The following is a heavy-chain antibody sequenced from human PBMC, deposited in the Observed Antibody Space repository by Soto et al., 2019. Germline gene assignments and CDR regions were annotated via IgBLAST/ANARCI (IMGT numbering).Heavy chain of an antibody. V-gene: IGHV1-2*02. J-gene: IGHJ5*02. CDR2: INPSSGAT. D-gene: IGHD2-2*01. CDR1: GYTFTDYF. CDR3: ARGSSTNNNWFDP. Sequence: QVQLVQSGTEVKEPGASVKVSCRASGYTFTDYFMHWVRQAPGQGLESMGWINPSSGATTYAQTFQGRVTMTGDTSISTAYMELSGLKTDDTAVYYCARGSSTNNNWFDPWGQGTLVTVSS.